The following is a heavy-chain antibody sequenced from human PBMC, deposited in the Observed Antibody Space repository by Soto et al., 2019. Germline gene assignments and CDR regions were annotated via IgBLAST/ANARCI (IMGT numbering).Heavy chain of an antibody. CDR3: ARGGHIAVVTASFDN. Sequence: QVQLVQSGAEVRKPGASVKVSCKPSGYTFNTYYLHWLRQAPGQALEWMGVIHPSGGGTTYAQKFLGRVTVTRDTSTTPVFMELGSLRSDDTAVYYCARGGHIAVVTASFDNWGQGTLVTVSS. CDR1: GYTFNTYY. CDR2: IHPSGGGT. D-gene: IGHD2-21*02. V-gene: IGHV1-46*02. J-gene: IGHJ4*02.